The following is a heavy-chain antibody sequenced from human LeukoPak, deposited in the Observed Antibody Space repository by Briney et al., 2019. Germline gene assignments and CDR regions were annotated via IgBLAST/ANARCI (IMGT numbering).Heavy chain of an antibody. CDR3: ARRVGPKTTVTTSVWFDP. V-gene: IGHV1-69*13. CDR2: IIPIFGTA. Sequence: ASVKVSCKASGYTFTSYDINWVRQAPGQGLEWMGGIIPIFGTANYAQKFQGRVTITADESTSTAYMELSSLRSEDTAVYYCARRVGPKTTVTTSVWFDPWGQGTLVTVSS. J-gene: IGHJ5*02. D-gene: IGHD4-17*01. CDR1: GYTFTSYD.